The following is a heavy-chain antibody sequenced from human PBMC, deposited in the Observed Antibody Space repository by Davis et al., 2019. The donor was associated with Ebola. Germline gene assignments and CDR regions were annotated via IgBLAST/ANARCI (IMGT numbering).Heavy chain of an antibody. CDR1: GGSISSSY. Sequence: MPSETLSLTCTVSGGSISSSYWSWIRQPPGKGLEWIGYIYYSGTTNYNPSLRSRVTMSIDTSKNQFSLNLSSVTAADTAVYYCATVRIRHYDFWSGYYDYWGQGTLVTVSS. CDR3: ATVRIRHYDFWSGYYDY. D-gene: IGHD3-3*01. J-gene: IGHJ4*02. V-gene: IGHV4-59*01. CDR2: IYYSGTT.